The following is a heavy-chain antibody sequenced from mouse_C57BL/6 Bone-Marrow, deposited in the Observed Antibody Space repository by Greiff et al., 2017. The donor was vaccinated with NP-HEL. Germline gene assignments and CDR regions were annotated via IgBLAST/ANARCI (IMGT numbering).Heavy chain of an antibody. Sequence: QVHVKQSGAELVRPGASVKLSCKASGYTFTDYYINWVKQRPGQGLEWIARIYPGSGNTYYNEKFKGKATLTAEKSSSTAYMQLSSLTSEDSAVYFCARGGYGSSYGAWFAYWGQGTLVTVSA. CDR3: ARGGYGSSYGAWFAY. J-gene: IGHJ3*01. CDR2: IYPGSGNT. V-gene: IGHV1-76*01. CDR1: GYTFTDYY. D-gene: IGHD1-1*01.